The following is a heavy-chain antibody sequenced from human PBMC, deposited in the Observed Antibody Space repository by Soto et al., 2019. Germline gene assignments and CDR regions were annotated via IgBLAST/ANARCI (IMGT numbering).Heavy chain of an antibody. V-gene: IGHV4-39*01. Sequence: SETLSLTCTVSGGSISSSSYYWGWIRQPPGKGLEWIGSIYYSGSTYYNPSLKSRVTISVDTSKNQFSLKLSSVTAADTAVYYCARHRNVIGFGESAPNYWGQGTLVTVSS. D-gene: IGHD3-10*01. J-gene: IGHJ4*02. CDR1: GGSISSSSYY. CDR2: IYYSGST. CDR3: ARHRNVIGFGESAPNY.